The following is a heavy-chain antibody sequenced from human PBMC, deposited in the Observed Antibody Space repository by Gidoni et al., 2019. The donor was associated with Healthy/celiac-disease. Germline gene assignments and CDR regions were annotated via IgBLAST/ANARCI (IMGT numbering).Heavy chain of an antibody. CDR1: GFTFRSYS. CDR2: ISGSGGST. D-gene: IGHD3-10*01. CDR3: AKHPYGSGSYRRSYFDY. V-gene: IGHV3-23*01. J-gene: IGHJ4*02. Sequence: EVPLLESGGGLVQAGGSLRLSWAASGFTFRSYSMGWVRQAPGTGVEWVSAISGSGGSTYYADSVKGRFTISRDNSKNTLYLQMNSLRAEDTAVYYCAKHPYGSGSYRRSYFDYWGQGTLVTVSS.